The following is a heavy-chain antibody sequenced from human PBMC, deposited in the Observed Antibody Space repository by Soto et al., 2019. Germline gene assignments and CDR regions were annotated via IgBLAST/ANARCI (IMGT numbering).Heavy chain of an antibody. J-gene: IGHJ3*02. V-gene: IGHV1-18*01. CDR1: GYTFTSNG. CDR2: ISAYNGNT. Sequence: GASVKLSCKASGYTFTSNGSSWVRQAPGQGLEWMGWISAYNGNTNYAQKLQGRVTMTTDTSTSTAYMELRSLRSDDTAVYYGARDSPLDAFDIWGQGTMVTVSS. CDR3: ARDSPLDAFDI.